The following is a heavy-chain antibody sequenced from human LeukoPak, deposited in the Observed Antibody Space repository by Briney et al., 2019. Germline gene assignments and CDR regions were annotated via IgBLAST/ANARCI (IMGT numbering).Heavy chain of an antibody. CDR3: ARGYYDSSGPFDY. V-gene: IGHV4-34*01. D-gene: IGHD3-22*01. CDR1: GGSFSGYY. Sequence: SETQSLTCAVYGGSFSGYYWSWIRQPPGKGLEWIGEINHSGSTNYNPSLKSRVTISVDTSKNQFSLKLSSVTAADTAVYYCARGYYDSSGPFDYWGQGTLVTVSS. CDR2: INHSGST. J-gene: IGHJ4*02.